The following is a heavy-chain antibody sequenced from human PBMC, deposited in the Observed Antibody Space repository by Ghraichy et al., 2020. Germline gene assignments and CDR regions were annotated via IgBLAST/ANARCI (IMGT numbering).Heavy chain of an antibody. Sequence: GGSLRLSCAASGFTFSDYYMSWIRQAPWKGLEWVSYISSSSSYTNYADSLKGRFTISRDNAKNSLYLQMNSLRAEDTAVYYCARRPTLSGYYLYYYYGMDVWGQGTTVTVSS. CDR3: ARRPTLSGYYLYYYYGMDV. CDR2: ISSSSSYT. J-gene: IGHJ6*02. CDR1: GFTFSDYY. D-gene: IGHD3-22*01. V-gene: IGHV3-11*06.